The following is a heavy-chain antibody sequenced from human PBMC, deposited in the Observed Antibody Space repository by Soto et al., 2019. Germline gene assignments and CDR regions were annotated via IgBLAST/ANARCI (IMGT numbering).Heavy chain of an antibody. D-gene: IGHD2-2*01. CDR1: GFTFSTYE. Sequence: AGGSLRLSCAASGFTFSTYEFNWVRQAPGRGLEWISYISVSGNIIKYAESVKGRFTISRDNADNSLHLHMSNLRVDDTALYFCVRDTMRASAAASLDYWGQGTQVTVSS. V-gene: IGHV3-48*03. CDR2: ISVSGNII. J-gene: IGHJ4*02. CDR3: VRDTMRASAAASLDY.